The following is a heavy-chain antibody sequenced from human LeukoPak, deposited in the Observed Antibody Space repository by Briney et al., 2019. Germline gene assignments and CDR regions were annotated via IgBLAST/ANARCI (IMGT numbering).Heavy chain of an antibody. J-gene: IGHJ3*02. D-gene: IGHD3-22*01. CDR1: GFTFSSYG. Sequence: GRSLILSCAASGFTFSSYGIHWVRQAPGKGLEWVALIWYDGTNKYYADSVKGRFTISRDNSKNTLYLQMDSLRAEDTAIYYCARVRFGSGYADAFDIWGQGTMVTVSS. V-gene: IGHV3-33*01. CDR3: ARVRFGSGYADAFDI. CDR2: IWYDGTNK.